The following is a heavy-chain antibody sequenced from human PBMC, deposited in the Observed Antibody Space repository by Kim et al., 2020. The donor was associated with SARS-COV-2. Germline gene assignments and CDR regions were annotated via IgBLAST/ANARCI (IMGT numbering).Heavy chain of an antibody. D-gene: IGHD3-16*01. CDR2: IYYSGST. V-gene: IGHV4-39*01. Sequence: SETLSLTCTVSGGSISSSSYYWGWIRQPPGKGLEWIGSIYYSGSTYYNPSLKSQVTITVDTSKNQFSLKLSSVTAADTAVYYCARMWGFWGTNLDAFDIWGQGTMVTVSS. J-gene: IGHJ3*02. CDR1: GGSISSSSYY. CDR3: ARMWGFWGTNLDAFDI.